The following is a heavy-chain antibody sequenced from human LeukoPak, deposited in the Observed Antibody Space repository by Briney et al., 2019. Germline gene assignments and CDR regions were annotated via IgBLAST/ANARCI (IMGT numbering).Heavy chain of an antibody. Sequence: SETLSLTCTVSGGSISGYYWSWIRQPPGKGLEWIGYIYYSGSTNYNPSLKSRVTISVDTSKNQFSLKLSSVTAADTAVYYCARRAYYYDSSHFDYWGQGTLVTVSS. D-gene: IGHD3-22*01. J-gene: IGHJ4*02. V-gene: IGHV4-59*08. CDR2: IYYSGST. CDR1: GGSISGYY. CDR3: ARRAYYYDSSHFDY.